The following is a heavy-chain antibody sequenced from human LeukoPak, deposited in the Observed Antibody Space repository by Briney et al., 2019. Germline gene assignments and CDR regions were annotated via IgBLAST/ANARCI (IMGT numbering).Heavy chain of an antibody. D-gene: IGHD5-12*01. CDR1: GVSISSYC. V-gene: IGHV4-59*01. CDR2: IYYSGST. J-gene: IGHJ4*02. Sequence: SETLSLTCTVSGVSISSYCWSWIRQPPGKGLEWVGYIYYSGSTNYNPSLKSRVTISVDTSKNQFSLKLSSVTTADTAVYYCARGEVATISRYYFDYWGQGTLVTVSS. CDR3: ARGEVATISRYYFDY.